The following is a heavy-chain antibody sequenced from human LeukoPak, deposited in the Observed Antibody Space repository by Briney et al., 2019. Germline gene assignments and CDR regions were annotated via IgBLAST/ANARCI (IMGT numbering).Heavy chain of an antibody. Sequence: SETLSLTCTVSGGSISSSSYYWGWIRQPPGKGLEWIGSIYYSGSTYYNPSLKSRVTISVDTSKNQFSPKLSSVTAADTAVYYCADYYDSSGPIGQHWGQGTLVTVSS. V-gene: IGHV4-39*01. CDR3: ADYYDSSGPIGQH. CDR2: IYYSGST. D-gene: IGHD3-22*01. CDR1: GGSISSSSYY. J-gene: IGHJ1*01.